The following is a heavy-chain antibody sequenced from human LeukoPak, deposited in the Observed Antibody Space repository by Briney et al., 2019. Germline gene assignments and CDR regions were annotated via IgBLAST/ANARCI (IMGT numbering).Heavy chain of an antibody. J-gene: IGHJ5*02. D-gene: IGHD4-17*01. CDR1: GFTVSSNY. CDR2: ISASGGNT. CDR3: AKEYGDYGPDWFDP. V-gene: IGHV3-23*01. Sequence: GGSLRLSCAASGFTVSSNYMSWVRQAPGKGLEWVSGISASGGNTYYADSVKGRLTISRDNSKNTLYLQMHSLRAEDTAVYYCAKEYGDYGPDWFDPWGQGNLVTVSS.